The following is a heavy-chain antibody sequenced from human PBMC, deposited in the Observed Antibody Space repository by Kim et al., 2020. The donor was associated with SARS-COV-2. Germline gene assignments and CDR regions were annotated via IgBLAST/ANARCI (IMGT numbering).Heavy chain of an antibody. Sequence: GGSLRLSYAASGFTFSNYGMTWVRQTPGKGLEWVSSFTGDGLTHYADSVKGRFTISSDNSKNMLYLQMNSLRAEDTAVYYRGDYHGAGSHFIYWGQGT. J-gene: IGHJ4*02. D-gene: IGHD3-10*01. CDR1: GFTFSNYG. CDR2: FTGDGLT. CDR3: GDYHGAGSHFIY. V-gene: IGHV3-23*01.